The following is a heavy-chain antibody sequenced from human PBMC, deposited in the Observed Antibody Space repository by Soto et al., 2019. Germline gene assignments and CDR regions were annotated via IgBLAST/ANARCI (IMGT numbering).Heavy chain of an antibody. D-gene: IGHD1-1*01. CDR1: GDSITSSGFS. J-gene: IGHJ4*02. CDR3: ARASNWRGFDY. V-gene: IGHV4-61*08. Sequence: SETLSLTCSVSGDSITSSGFSWGWIRQPPGKGLQWIGFIYYTGSTNYNPSLESRVTISLDTSKNQLSLRLSSVTAADTAVYYCARASNWRGFDYWGQGTLVTVSA. CDR2: IYYTGST.